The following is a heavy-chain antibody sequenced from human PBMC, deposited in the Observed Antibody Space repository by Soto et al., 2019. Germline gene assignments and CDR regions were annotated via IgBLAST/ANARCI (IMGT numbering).Heavy chain of an antibody. CDR1: GGSFSGYY. J-gene: IGHJ3*02. D-gene: IGHD2-15*01. V-gene: IGHV4-34*01. CDR2: INHSGST. Sequence: ETLSLTCAVYGGSFSGYYWSWIRQPPGKGLEWIGEINHSGSTNYNPSLKSRVTISVDTSKNQFSLKLSSVTAADTAVYYCARVVVVAAMAAFDIWGQGTMVTVSS. CDR3: ARVVVVAAMAAFDI.